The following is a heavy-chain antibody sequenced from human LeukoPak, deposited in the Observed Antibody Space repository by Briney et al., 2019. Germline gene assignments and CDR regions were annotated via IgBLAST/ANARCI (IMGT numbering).Heavy chain of an antibody. V-gene: IGHV1-24*01. D-gene: IGHD3-22*01. Sequence: ASVKVSCKASGYTLTELSMHWVRQAPGKGLEWMGGFDPEDGETIYAQKFQGRVTMTEDTSTDTAYMELSSLRSEDTAVYYCATASSGYYYFDYWGQGTLVTVSS. CDR3: ATASSGYYYFDY. CDR2: FDPEDGET. J-gene: IGHJ4*02. CDR1: GYTLTELS.